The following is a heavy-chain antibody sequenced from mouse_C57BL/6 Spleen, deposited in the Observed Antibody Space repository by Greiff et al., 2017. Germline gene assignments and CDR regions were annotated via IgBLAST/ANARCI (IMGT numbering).Heavy chain of an antibody. J-gene: IGHJ2*01. Sequence: VQLQQSGAELVRPGTSVKVSCKASGYAFTNYLIEWVKQRPGQGLEWIGVINPGSGGTNYNEKFKGKATLTADKSSSTAYMQLSSLTSGDSAVXFCARGYDGYYGYWGQGTTLTVSS. CDR3: ARGYDGYYGY. CDR1: GYAFTNYL. V-gene: IGHV1-54*01. D-gene: IGHD2-3*01. CDR2: INPGSGGT.